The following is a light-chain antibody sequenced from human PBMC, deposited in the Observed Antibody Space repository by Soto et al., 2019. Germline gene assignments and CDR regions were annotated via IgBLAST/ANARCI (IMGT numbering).Light chain of an antibody. CDR1: QSVRSN. J-gene: IGKJ5*01. CDR2: DAS. Sequence: EIVMTQSPATLSVSAGERATLSCRARQSVRSNLAWYQQKPGQAPRLLIYDASNRATGIPARFSGSGSGTDFTLTISGLEPEDFAVYYCQQRSNWLITFGQGTRLEIK. V-gene: IGKV3-11*01. CDR3: QQRSNWLIT.